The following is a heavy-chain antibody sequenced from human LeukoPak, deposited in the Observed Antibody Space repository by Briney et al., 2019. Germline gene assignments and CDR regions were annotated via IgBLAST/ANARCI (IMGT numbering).Heavy chain of an antibody. J-gene: IGHJ3*02. V-gene: IGHV4-59*01. D-gene: IGHD4/OR15-4a*01. CDR2: IYHTGST. CDR3: ARHANSDAFDI. Sequence: SETLSLTCTVAGGSISSYYWSLLRQPPGKGLEWIGYIYHTGSTNSNPSLKSRVTISVDTSKNQFSLKLSSVTAADTAVYYCARHANSDAFDIWGQGTMVTVSS. CDR1: GGSISSYY.